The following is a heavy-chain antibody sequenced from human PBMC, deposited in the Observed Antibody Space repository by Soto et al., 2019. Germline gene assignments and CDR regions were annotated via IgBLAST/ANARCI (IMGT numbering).Heavy chain of an antibody. Sequence: GGSLRLSCAAPGFTFSSYAMSWVRQAPGKGLEWVSAISGSGGSTYYADSVKGRFTISRDNSKNTLYLQMNSLRAEDTAVYYCAKERRTYGDYVEDFDYWGQGTLVTVSS. CDR1: GFTFSSYA. D-gene: IGHD4-17*01. J-gene: IGHJ4*02. CDR2: ISGSGGST. V-gene: IGHV3-23*01. CDR3: AKERRTYGDYVEDFDY.